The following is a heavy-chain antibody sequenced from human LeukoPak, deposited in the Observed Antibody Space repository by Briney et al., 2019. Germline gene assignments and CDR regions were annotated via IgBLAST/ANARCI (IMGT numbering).Heavy chain of an antibody. CDR1: GFTISNYG. CDR3: AKDHIRRDGYSDFDY. V-gene: IGHV3-30*02. D-gene: IGHD5-24*01. CDR2: IRYDGSNK. J-gene: IGHJ4*02. Sequence: GGSLRLSCAASGFTISNYGLHWVRQAPGKGLEWVAFIRYDGSNKFYGDSVKGRFTISRDNSKNTLFLQMNSLRAEDTAVYYCAKDHIRRDGYSDFDYWGQGTLVTVSS.